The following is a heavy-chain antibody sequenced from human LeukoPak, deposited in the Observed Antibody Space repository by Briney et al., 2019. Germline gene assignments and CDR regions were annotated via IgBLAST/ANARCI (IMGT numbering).Heavy chain of an antibody. D-gene: IGHD1-7*01. CDR2: IYYSGST. CDR1: GGSISSYY. CDR3: ARASRYNWNYVPEKYFDL. J-gene: IGHJ2*01. Sequence: SETLSLTCTVSGGSISSYYWSLIRQPPGKGLEWIGYIYYSGSTNYNPSLKSRVTISVDTSKNQFSLKLSSVTAADTAVYYCARASRYNWNYVPEKYFDLWGRGTLVTVSS. V-gene: IGHV4-59*01.